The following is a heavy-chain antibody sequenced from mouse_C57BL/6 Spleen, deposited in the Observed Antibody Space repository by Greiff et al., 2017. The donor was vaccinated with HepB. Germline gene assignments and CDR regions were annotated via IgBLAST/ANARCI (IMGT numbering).Heavy chain of an antibody. CDR2: IYPSDSET. Sequence: VQLQQSGAELVRPGSSVKLSCKASGYTFTSYWMDWVKQRPGQGLEWIGNIYPSDSETHYNQKFKDKATLTVDKSSSTAYMQLSSLTSEDSAVYYGARGDYSNHLDYWGQGTTLTVSS. V-gene: IGHV1-61*01. CDR3: ARGDYSNHLDY. CDR1: GYTFTSYW. D-gene: IGHD2-5*01. J-gene: IGHJ2*01.